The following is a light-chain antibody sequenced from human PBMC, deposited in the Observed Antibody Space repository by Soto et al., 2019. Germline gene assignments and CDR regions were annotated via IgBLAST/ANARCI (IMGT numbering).Light chain of an antibody. V-gene: IGLV2-14*01. J-gene: IGLJ3*02. CDR1: SSHVGDYNY. CDR2: EVS. CDR3: SSYSGGITPKWL. Sequence: QSALTQPASVSGSPGQSITISCTGTSSHVGDYNYVSWYQQHPGKAPKLMIYEVSHRPSGISNRFSGSKSGNTASLTISGLQAEDEADYYCSSYSGGITPKWLFGGGTKLTVL.